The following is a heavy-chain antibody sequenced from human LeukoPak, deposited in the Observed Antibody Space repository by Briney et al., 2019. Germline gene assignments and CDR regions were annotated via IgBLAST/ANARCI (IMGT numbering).Heavy chain of an antibody. CDR3: AGTDTAMVTSFAFDI. CDR2: ISSSSSTI. J-gene: IGHJ3*02. V-gene: IGHV3-48*01. D-gene: IGHD5-18*01. CDR1: GFTFSGYS. Sequence: QAGGSLRLSCAASGFTFSGYSMNWVRQAPGKGLEWVSYISSSSSTIYYADSVKGRFTISRDNAKNSLYLQMDSLRAEDTAVYYCAGTDTAMVTSFAFDIWGQGTMVTVSS.